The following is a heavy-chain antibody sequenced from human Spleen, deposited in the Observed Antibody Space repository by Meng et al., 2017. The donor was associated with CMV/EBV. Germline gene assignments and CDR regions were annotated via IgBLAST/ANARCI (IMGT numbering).Heavy chain of an antibody. CDR1: GFTSSAYP. CDR3: ARSSSIAARGWYDLDF. CDR2: ISSSSSHI. Sequence: GGSLRLSCAASGFTSSAYPMIWVRQAAGKGLEWVSSISSSSSHIYYSDSVKGRFTISRDNTKNSLYLQMNTLRGEDTALYYCARSSSIAARGWYDLDFWGQGTLVTVSS. V-gene: IGHV3-21*06. D-gene: IGHD6-6*01. J-gene: IGHJ4*02.